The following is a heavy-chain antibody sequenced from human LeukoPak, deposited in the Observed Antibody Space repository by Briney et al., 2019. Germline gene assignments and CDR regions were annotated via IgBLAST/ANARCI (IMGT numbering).Heavy chain of an antibody. CDR2: IYHSGST. V-gene: IGHV4-38-2*01. Sequence: PSETLSLTCAVSGYSISSGYYWGWIRQPPGKGLEWIGSIYHSGSTYYNPSLKSRVTISVDTSKNQFSLKLSSVTAADTAVYCCARDFGSTNDYWGQGTLVTVSS. CDR1: GYSISSGYY. D-gene: IGHD2-2*01. CDR3: ARDFGSTNDY. J-gene: IGHJ4*02.